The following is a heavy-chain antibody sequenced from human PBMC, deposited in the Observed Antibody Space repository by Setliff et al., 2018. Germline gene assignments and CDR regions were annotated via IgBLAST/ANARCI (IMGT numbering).Heavy chain of an antibody. CDR1: GGTFSSYG. Sequence: GASVKVSCKASGGTFSSYGISWVRQAPGQGLEWMGGTIPMFGTTNYARKFQGRVTIITDESTSTAYMELSSLRSEDTAIYYCARGDFYYYFYMDVWGKGTTVTVSS. CDR2: TIPMFGTT. V-gene: IGHV1-69*05. J-gene: IGHJ6*03. CDR3: ARGDFYYYFYMDV.